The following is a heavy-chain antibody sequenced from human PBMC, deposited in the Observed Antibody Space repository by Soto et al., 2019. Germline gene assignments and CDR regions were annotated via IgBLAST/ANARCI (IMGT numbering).Heavy chain of an antibody. CDR1: GFTFGDYA. CDR3: TREDGSGSLYYYGMDV. Sequence: GGSLRLSCTASGFTFGDYAMSWFRQAPGKGLEWVGFIRSKAYGGTTEYAASVKGRFTISRDDSKSIAYLQMNSLKTEDTAVYYCTREDGSGSLYYYGMDVWGQGTTVTVSS. V-gene: IGHV3-49*03. D-gene: IGHD3-10*01. J-gene: IGHJ6*02. CDR2: IRSKAYGGTT.